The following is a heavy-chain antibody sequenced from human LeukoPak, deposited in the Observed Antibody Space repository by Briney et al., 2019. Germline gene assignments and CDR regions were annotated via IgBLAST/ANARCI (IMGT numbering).Heavy chain of an antibody. Sequence: ASVKVSCKASGYTFTSYGISWVRQAPGQGLEWMGWISAYKGNTNYAQKLQGRVTMTTDTSTSTAYMELRSLRSDDTAVYYCARATLGYCSGGSCRYYMDVWGKGTTVTISS. V-gene: IGHV1-18*01. CDR3: ARATLGYCSGGSCRYYMDV. D-gene: IGHD2-15*01. J-gene: IGHJ6*03. CDR2: ISAYKGNT. CDR1: GYTFTSYG.